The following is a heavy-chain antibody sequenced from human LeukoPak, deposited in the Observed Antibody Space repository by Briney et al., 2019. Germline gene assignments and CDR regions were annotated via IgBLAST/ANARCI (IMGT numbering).Heavy chain of an antibody. CDR1: GGSFSGYY. CDR3: ARHEPTYYYDSSGYLDY. Sequence: SETLSLTCAVYGGSFSGYYWSWIRQPPGKGLEWIGEINHSGSTNYNPSLKSRVTISVDTSKNQFSLKLSSVTAADTAVYYCARHEPTYYYDSSGYLDYWGQGTLVTVSS. D-gene: IGHD3-22*01. V-gene: IGHV4-34*01. J-gene: IGHJ4*02. CDR2: INHSGST.